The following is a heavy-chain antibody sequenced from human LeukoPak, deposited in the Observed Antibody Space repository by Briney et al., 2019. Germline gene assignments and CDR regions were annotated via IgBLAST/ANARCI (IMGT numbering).Heavy chain of an antibody. CDR1: GYTFTNYG. V-gene: IGHV1-18*01. D-gene: IGHD4-11*01. J-gene: IGHJ1*01. CDR3: ARDKAVTTELTQYFQH. Sequence: ASVKVSCKASGYTFTNYGVSWVRQAPGQGLEWMGWISAYNGYTNYAQKFQFRVTTTTDTSTSTAYMELRSLTSDDTAVYYCARDKAVTTELTQYFQHWGQGTLVTVSS. CDR2: ISAYNGYT.